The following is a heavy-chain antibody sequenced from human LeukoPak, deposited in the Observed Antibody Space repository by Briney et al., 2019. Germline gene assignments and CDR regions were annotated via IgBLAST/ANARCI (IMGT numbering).Heavy chain of an antibody. V-gene: IGHV3-53*01. CDR1: GLTVSSNY. CDR2: IYSGGST. CDR3: ARTFVSGDGYKVGYFDY. Sequence: GGPLRLSCAASGLTVSSNYMSWVRQAPGKGLEWVSLIYSGGSTYYADSVKGRFTISRDNSKNTLYLQMNSLSAEDTAVYYCARTFVSGDGYKVGYFDYWGQGTLVTVSS. J-gene: IGHJ4*02. D-gene: IGHD5-24*01.